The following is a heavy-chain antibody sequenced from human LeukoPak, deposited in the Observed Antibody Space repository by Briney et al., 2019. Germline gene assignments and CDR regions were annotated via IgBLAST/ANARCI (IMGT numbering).Heavy chain of an antibody. CDR1: GFTFDDYA. CDR3: ARARAMATNTGLGY. D-gene: IGHD5-24*01. V-gene: IGHV3-9*01. CDR2: ISWNSGSI. J-gene: IGHJ4*02. Sequence: PGRSLRLSCAGSGFTFDDYAIHWVRQAPGKGLEWVSRISWNSGSIDYADSVKGRFTISRDNANNSLYLQMNSLRPEDTALYYCARARAMATNTGLGYWGQGTLVTVSS.